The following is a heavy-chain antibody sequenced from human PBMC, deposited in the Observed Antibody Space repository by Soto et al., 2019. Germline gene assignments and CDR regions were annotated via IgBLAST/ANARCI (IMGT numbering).Heavy chain of an antibody. Sequence: WGSLRVSWAASGFTLSSYAMSWVRQAPGKGLEWVSTISVSGGDTYYADSVKGRFTISRDNSKNSLYLQMSSLGAEDTAVYYCAKDKTGASAGTLFDYWGQGTQVTVS. D-gene: IGHD6-13*01. V-gene: IGHV3-23*01. CDR1: GFTLSSYA. CDR2: ISVSGGDT. J-gene: IGHJ4*02. CDR3: AKDKTGASAGTLFDY.